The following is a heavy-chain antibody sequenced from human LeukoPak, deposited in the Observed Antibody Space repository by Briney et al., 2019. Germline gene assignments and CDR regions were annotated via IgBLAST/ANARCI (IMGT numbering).Heavy chain of an antibody. J-gene: IGHJ6*03. D-gene: IGHD3-3*01. V-gene: IGHV4-30-4*08. Sequence: SQTLSLTCTVSGGSISSGDYYWGWIRQPPGKGLEWIGYIYYSGSTYYNPSLKSRLTISVDTSKDQFSLKLSSVTAADTAVYYCARATYDFWSGFFYYYYMDVWGKGTTVTVSS. CDR3: ARATYDFWSGFFYYYYMDV. CDR1: GGSISSGDYY. CDR2: IYYSGST.